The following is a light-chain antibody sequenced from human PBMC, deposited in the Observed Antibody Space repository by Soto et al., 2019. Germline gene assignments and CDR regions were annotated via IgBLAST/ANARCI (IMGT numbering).Light chain of an antibody. CDR2: VAS. CDR3: LQHNSFPLT. V-gene: IGKV1-17*01. Sequence: DVQMTQSPSSLSASVGDRVTISCRASQGIKNDLGWYQQKPGEAPRRLIFVASSLQSGVPSRFSGSGSGTEFTLTISGVQPEDVATYFCLQHNSFPLTFGGGTRVQI. CDR1: QGIKND. J-gene: IGKJ4*01.